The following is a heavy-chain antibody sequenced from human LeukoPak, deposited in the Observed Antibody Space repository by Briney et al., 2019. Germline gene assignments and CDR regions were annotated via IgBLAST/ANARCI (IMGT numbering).Heavy chain of an antibody. V-gene: IGHV1-2*02. D-gene: IGHD5-12*01. Sequence: ASVKVSCKASGYTFTGYYMHWVRQAPGQGLEWMGWINPNSGGTNYAQRFQGRVTMTRDTSISTAYMELSRLRSDDTAVYYCARVYGGYDFNYYYYYMDVWGKGATVTISS. J-gene: IGHJ6*03. CDR2: INPNSGGT. CDR1: GYTFTGYY. CDR3: ARVYGGYDFNYYYYYMDV.